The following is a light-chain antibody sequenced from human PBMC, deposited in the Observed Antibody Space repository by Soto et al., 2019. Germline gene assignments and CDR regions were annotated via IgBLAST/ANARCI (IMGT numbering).Light chain of an antibody. CDR1: SGDVGTYNL. Sequence: QSALTQPASVSGSPGQSITISCTGSSGDVGTYNLVSWYQQHPGRAPKLIIFEVNKRPSGVSNRFSGSKSGNTASLAISGLQADDEADYACCSYAGRSNVLCGGGTKLTVL. CDR2: EVN. J-gene: IGLJ2*01. V-gene: IGLV2-23*02. CDR3: CSYAGRSNVL.